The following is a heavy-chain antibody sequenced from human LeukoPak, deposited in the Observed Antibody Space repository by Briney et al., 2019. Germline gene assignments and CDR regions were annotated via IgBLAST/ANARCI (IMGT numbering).Heavy chain of an antibody. CDR3: AKQAYCSGTSCSPFDY. D-gene: IGHD2-2*01. CDR2: IYYSGST. V-gene: IGHV4-59*08. J-gene: IGHJ4*02. CDR1: GGSISSDY. Sequence: SETLSLTCTVSGGSISSDYWSWIRQPPGKGLEWIGYIYYSGSTNYNPSLKSQVTISVDTSKNQFSLKLSSVTAADTAVYYCAKQAYCSGTSCSPFDYWGQGTLVTVSS.